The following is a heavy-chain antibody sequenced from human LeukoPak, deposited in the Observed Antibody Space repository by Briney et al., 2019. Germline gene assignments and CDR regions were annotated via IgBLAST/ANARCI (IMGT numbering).Heavy chain of an antibody. CDR1: GYSPTELS. V-gene: IGHV1-24*01. J-gene: IGHJ4*02. CDR3: ATYVWCSSSYNL. Sequence: ASVKVSCKVSGYSPTELSMHWVRQAPGKGLEWMGGFYPVNGETIYAQKFQGRVTMTEDTSTDTAYMVLTSVRSENTADYCCATYVWCSSSYNLWRQGTLVGVSS. D-gene: IGHD6-6*01. CDR2: FYPVNGET.